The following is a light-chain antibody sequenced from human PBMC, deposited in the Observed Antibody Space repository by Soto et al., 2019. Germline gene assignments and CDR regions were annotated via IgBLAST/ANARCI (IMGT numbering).Light chain of an antibody. CDR3: QQDYNLPT. V-gene: IGKV3D-7*01. CDR2: GAS. J-gene: IGKJ4*01. CDR1: QSVSSSY. Sequence: PGERVTLSCRASQSVSSSYLTWYQQKPGQAPRLLIYGASTRATSIPARFSGSESGTDFTLTISSLQPEDFAVYYCQQDYNLPTFGGGTKVEIK.